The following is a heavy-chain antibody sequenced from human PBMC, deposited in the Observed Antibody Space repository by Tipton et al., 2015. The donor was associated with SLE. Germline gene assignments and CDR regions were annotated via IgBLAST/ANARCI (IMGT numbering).Heavy chain of an antibody. Sequence: LRLSCTVSGGSISNTGDYWGWIRQPPGAGLEWIGSISYGGFTYSNPTLKSRVTISVDTSKSQFSLKVTSVTAADTAVYYCAMSGVLGRGWFDPWGQGILVTASS. CDR1: GGSISNTGDY. V-gene: IGHV4-39*01. CDR2: ISYGGFT. D-gene: IGHD3-10*01. J-gene: IGHJ5*02. CDR3: AMSGVLGRGWFDP.